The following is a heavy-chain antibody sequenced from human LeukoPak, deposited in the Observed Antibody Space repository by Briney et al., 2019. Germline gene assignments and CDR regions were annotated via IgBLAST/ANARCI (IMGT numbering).Heavy chain of an antibody. J-gene: IGHJ6*03. CDR1: GYSFTSYW. CDR3: ARRMHGDYSSCYYYMDV. Sequence: GESLKISCKGSGYSFTSYWIGWVRQMPGKGLEWMGIIYPGDSDTRYSPSFQGQVTISADKSISTAYLQWSSLKASDTAMYYCARRMHGDYSSCYYYMDVWGKGTTVTVSS. D-gene: IGHD4-17*01. V-gene: IGHV5-51*01. CDR2: IYPGDSDT.